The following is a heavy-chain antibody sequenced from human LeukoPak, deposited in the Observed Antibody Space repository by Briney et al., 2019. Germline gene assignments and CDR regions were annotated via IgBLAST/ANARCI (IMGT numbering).Heavy chain of an antibody. V-gene: IGHV3-48*03. Sequence: PGGSLRLSCAVSGFTFSIFDMHWVRQAPGKGLEWVSYISVSGDIKLYADSVKGRFPITRDNAQNSLYLHVNRLHAQETAVYFCVREGVDPETWFDPWGQGTLVSVP. CDR3: VREGVDPETWFDP. CDR2: ISVSGDIK. J-gene: IGHJ5*02. CDR1: GFTFSIFD. D-gene: IGHD2-8*01.